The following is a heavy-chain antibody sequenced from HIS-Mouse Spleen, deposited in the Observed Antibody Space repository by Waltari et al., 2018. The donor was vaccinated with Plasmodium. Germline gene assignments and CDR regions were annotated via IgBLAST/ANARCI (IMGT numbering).Heavy chain of an antibody. V-gene: IGHV3-13*01. J-gene: IGHJ3*02. CDR3: ARGRWNHAFDI. CDR1: GFTFSSYD. CDR2: IGTAGET. Sequence: EVQLVESGGGLVQPGGSLRLSCAASGFTFSSYDMHWVRQATGKGLDWVSAIGTAGETDYPGSGKGRFTISRENAKNSLYLQMNSLRAGDTAVYYCARGRWNHAFDIWGQGTMVTVSS. D-gene: IGHD1-1*01.